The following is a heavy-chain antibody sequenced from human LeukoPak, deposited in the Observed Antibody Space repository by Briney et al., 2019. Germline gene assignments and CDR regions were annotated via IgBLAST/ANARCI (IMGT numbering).Heavy chain of an antibody. D-gene: IGHD2-15*01. J-gene: IGHJ6*02. V-gene: IGHV4-31*03. CDR1: GGSISSGGYY. CDR2: IYYSGST. Sequence: KTSQTLSLTCTVSGGSISSGGYYWSWIRQHPGKGLEWIGYIYYSGSTYYNPSLKSRVTISVDTSKNQFSLKLSSVTAADTAVYYCARDLPSGILGYCSGGSCYSVGGMDVWGQGTTVTVSS. CDR3: ARDLPSGILGYCSGGSCYSVGGMDV.